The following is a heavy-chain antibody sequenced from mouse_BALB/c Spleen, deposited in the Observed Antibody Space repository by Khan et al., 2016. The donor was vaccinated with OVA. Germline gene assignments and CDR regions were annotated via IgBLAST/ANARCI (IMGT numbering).Heavy chain of an antibody. J-gene: IGHJ3*01. D-gene: IGHD1-1*02. CDR1: GFSLTSYG. Sequence: QVQLKESGPGLVQPSQSLSITCTVSGFSLTSYGVHWVRQSPGKGLEWLGVIWSGGSTDYNAAFISRLSISKANSKRQVFFKMNSLLATDTALYFCARRGGHLTSWFAYWGQGTLVTVSA. CDR2: IWSGGST. CDR3: ARRGGHLTSWFAY. V-gene: IGHV2-2*02.